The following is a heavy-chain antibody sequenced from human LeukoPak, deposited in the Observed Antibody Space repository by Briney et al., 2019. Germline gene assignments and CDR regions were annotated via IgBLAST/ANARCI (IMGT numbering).Heavy chain of an antibody. D-gene: IGHD3-16*01. CDR1: GGSFSGYY. Sequence: PSETLSLTCAVYGGSFSGYYWSWIRQPPGKGLEWIGEINHSGSTNYNPSLKSRVTISVDTSKNQFSLKLSSVTAADTAVYYCARGSPYVYTRWGQGTLVTVSS. CDR3: ARGSPYVYTR. J-gene: IGHJ4*02. V-gene: IGHV4-34*01. CDR2: INHSGST.